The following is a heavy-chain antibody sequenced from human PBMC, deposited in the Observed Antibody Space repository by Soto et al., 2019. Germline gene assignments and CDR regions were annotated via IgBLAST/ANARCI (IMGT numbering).Heavy chain of an antibody. CDR1: GFTFSSYA. V-gene: IGHV3-23*01. CDR3: AKDLQYYYGSGTEFGETDS. D-gene: IGHD3-10*01. CDR2: ISGSGGST. J-gene: IGHJ4*02. Sequence: EVQLLESGGGLVQPGGSLRLSCAASGFTFSSYAMSWVRQAPGKGLEWVSAISGSGGSTYYADSVKGRFTISRDNSKNKLYLQMTSLRAEDTAVYYCAKDLQYYYGSGTEFGETDSWGQGTLVTVSS.